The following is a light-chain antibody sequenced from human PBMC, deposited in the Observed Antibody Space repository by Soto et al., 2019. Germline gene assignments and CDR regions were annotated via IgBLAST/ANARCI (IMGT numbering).Light chain of an antibody. CDR2: DAS. CDR3: QQRSNWPLT. V-gene: IGKV3-11*01. Sequence: EIVMTQSPATLSVSPGETVTLSCRASQSVRTNLAWYQHKPGQSPRLLIYDASNRATGIPARFSGSGSGTDFTLTISSLEPEDFAVYYCQQRSNWPLTFGGGTKVDIK. CDR1: QSVRTN. J-gene: IGKJ4*01.